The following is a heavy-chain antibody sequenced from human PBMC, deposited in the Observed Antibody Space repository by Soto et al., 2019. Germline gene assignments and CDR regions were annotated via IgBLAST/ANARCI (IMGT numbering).Heavy chain of an antibody. CDR2: ISSSSSYI. Sequence: GGSLRLSCAASGFTFSSYSMNWVRQAPGKGLEWVSSISSSSSYIYYADSVKGRFTISRDNAKNSLYLQMNSLRAEDTAVYYCASFVPDFFYFDWARPFDYWGQGTLVTVSS. J-gene: IGHJ4*02. V-gene: IGHV3-21*01. CDR3: ASFVPDFFYFDWARPFDY. D-gene: IGHD3-9*01. CDR1: GFTFSSYS.